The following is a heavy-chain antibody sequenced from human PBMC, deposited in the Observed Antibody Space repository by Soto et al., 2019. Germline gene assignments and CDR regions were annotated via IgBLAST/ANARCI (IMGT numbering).Heavy chain of an antibody. V-gene: IGHV3-66*04. CDR3: ARQVGSYWYFDL. CDR1: GLVISSSY. J-gene: IGHJ2*01. D-gene: IGHD1-26*01. CDR2: LYVDGRT. Sequence: EEQLAESGGGLVQPGGSLRLSCAASGLVISSSYMGWVRQAPGKGLEWVSGLYVDGRTYYTDSVKDRFTISRDDSKNTFYLQMTGLRVDDTAIYYCARQVGSYWYFDLWGRGTLVTVSS.